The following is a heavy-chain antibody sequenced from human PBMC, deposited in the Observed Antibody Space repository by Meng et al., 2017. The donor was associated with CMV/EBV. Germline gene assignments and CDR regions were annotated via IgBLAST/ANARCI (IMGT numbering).Heavy chain of an antibody. CDR1: GFTFSSYW. CDR2: IYSGGST. D-gene: IGHD3-3*01. Sequence: GESLKISCAASGFTFSSYWMSWVRQAPGKGLEWVSVIYSGGSTYYADSVKGRFTISRDNSKNTLYLQMNSLRAEDTAVYYCAKRPQGILEWLPGYWCQGTLVTVSS. CDR3: AKRPQGILEWLPGY. J-gene: IGHJ4*02. V-gene: IGHV3-23*03.